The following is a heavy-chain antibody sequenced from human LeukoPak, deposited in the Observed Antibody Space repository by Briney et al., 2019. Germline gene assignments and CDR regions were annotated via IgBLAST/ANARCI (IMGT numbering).Heavy chain of an antibody. CDR3: ARERYCSSTSCSGWFDP. Sequence: ASVKVSCKASGYTFTSYGISWVRQAPGQGLEWMGWISAYNGNTNYAQKLQGRVTMTTDTSTSTAYMELRSLRSDDTAVYYCARERYCSSTSCSGWFDPWGQGTLVTVSS. J-gene: IGHJ5*02. CDR1: GYTFTSYG. V-gene: IGHV1-18*01. D-gene: IGHD2-2*01. CDR2: ISAYNGNT.